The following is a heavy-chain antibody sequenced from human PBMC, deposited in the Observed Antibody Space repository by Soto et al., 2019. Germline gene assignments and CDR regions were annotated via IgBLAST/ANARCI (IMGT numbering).Heavy chain of an antibody. CDR3: ARSAPPIDY. Sequence: GASVKVSCKASGYTFTRSGISWVRQAPGQRPEWMGWINSYNGNTNQSQTFQGRVTITTDTSASTAYMELSSLRSEDTAVYYCARSAPPIDYWGQGTLVTVSS. CDR2: INSYNGNT. CDR1: GYTFTRSG. V-gene: IGHV1-18*01. J-gene: IGHJ4*02.